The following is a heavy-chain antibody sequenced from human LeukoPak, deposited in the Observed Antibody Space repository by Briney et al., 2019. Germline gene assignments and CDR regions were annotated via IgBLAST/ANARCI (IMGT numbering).Heavy chain of an antibody. CDR3: ARGGDIVVVNWTPFDY. D-gene: IGHD2-2*01. V-gene: IGHV1-2*02. J-gene: IGHJ4*02. CDR1: GYTFTGYY. CDR2: INPNSGGT. Sequence: ALVKVSCKASGYTFTGYYMHWVRQAPGQGLEWMGWINPNSGGTNYAQKFQGRVTMTRDTSISTAYMELSRLRSDDTAVYYCARGGDIVVVNWTPFDYWGQGTLVTVSS.